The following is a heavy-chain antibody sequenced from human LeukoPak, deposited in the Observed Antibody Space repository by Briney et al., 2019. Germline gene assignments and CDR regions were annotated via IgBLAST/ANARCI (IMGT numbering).Heavy chain of an antibody. CDR3: ARQVGATSTSYFDY. V-gene: IGHV4-59*08. D-gene: IGHD1-26*01. CDR2: IYYSGST. CDR1: GGSFSGYY. J-gene: IGHJ4*02. Sequence: SETLSLTCAVYGGSFSGYYWSWIRQPPGKGLEWIGYIYYSGSTNYNPSLKSRVTISVDTSKNQFSLKLSSVTAADTAVYYCARQVGATSTSYFDYWGQGTLVTVSS.